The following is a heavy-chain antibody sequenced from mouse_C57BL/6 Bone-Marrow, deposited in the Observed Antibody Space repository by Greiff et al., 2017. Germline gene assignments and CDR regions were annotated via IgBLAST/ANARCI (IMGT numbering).Heavy chain of an antibody. V-gene: IGHV1-82*01. CDR1: GYTFSSSW. Sequence: QVQLQQSGPELVKPGASVKISCKASGYTFSSSWMNWVKQRPGKGLEWIGRIYPGDGDTNYNGNFKGKATLTADKSSSTAYMQLSSLTSEDSAVYFCARSGRSYGDDFRWYFDVWGTGTTVTVSS. J-gene: IGHJ1*03. CDR2: IYPGDGDT. CDR3: ARSGRSYGDDFRWYFDV. D-gene: IGHD2-2*01.